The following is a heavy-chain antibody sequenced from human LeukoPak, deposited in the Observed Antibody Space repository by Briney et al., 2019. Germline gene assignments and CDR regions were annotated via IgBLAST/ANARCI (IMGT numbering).Heavy chain of an antibody. CDR1: GFTFSSYS. Sequence: GGSLRLSCAASGFTFSSYSMNWVRQAPGKGLEWVSVIYSGGSTYYADSVKGRFTISRDNSKNTLYLQMNSLRAEDTAVYYCASSGSYTHFDYWGQGTLVTVSS. D-gene: IGHD1-26*01. V-gene: IGHV3-66*01. CDR3: ASSGSYTHFDY. CDR2: IYSGGST. J-gene: IGHJ4*02.